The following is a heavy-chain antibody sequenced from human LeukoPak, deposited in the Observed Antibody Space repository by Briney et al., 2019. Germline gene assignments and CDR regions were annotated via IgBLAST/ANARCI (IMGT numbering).Heavy chain of an antibody. Sequence: GGSLRLSCAASGFSFSSYSMNWVRQAPGKGLEWVSSITTSSSYIYYADSVKGRFTISRDNAKNSLFLQMNSLRVEDTAVYYCASQSFARFDPWGQGTLVTVSS. CDR2: ITTSSSYI. J-gene: IGHJ5*02. V-gene: IGHV3-21*01. CDR3: ASQSFARFDP. D-gene: IGHD3-16*01. CDR1: GFSFSSYS.